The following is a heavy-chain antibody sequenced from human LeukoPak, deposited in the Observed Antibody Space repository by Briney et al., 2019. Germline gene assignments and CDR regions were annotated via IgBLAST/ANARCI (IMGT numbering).Heavy chain of an antibody. CDR2: IYPGDSDT. Sequence: GGSLQISCQGSGSRFTSYWIGWVRQVPGKGLEWMGIIYPGDSDTRYSPSFQGQVTISADKSISTAYLQWSSLKASDTAMYYCASRELDYGDYPFDYWGQGTLVTVSS. J-gene: IGHJ4*02. CDR3: ASRELDYGDYPFDY. CDR1: GSRFTSYW. D-gene: IGHD4-17*01. V-gene: IGHV5-51*01.